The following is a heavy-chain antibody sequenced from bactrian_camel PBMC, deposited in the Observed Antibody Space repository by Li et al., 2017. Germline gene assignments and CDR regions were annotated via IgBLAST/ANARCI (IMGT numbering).Heavy chain of an antibody. CDR1: GLPVSNYY. D-gene: IGHD1*01. J-gene: IGHJ6*01. CDR3: VRDRGEYADEAFAY. V-gene: IGHV3S40*01. Sequence: DVQLVESGGGSVQAGGSLRLSCAASGLPVSNYYMTWVRQAPGKGLEWLSEINPDSSRINYADSVKGRFTISRDNAKNTVNLLMNNLRPEDTGTYYCVRDRGEYADEAFAYWGQGTQVTVS. CDR2: INPDSSRI.